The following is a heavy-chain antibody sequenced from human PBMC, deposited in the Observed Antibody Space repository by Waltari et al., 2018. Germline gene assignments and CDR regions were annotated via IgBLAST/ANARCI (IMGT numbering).Heavy chain of an antibody. D-gene: IGHD3-16*01. CDR2: IYYSGST. J-gene: IGHJ4*02. V-gene: IGHV4-39*07. Sequence: QLQLQESGPGLVKPSETLSLTCTVSGGSISSSSYYWGWIRQPPGKGLEWIGSIYYSGSTYYNPSLKSRVTISVDTSKNQFSLKLSSVTAADTAVYYCARETASGVFLYFDYWGQGTLVTVSS. CDR1: GGSISSSSYY. CDR3: ARETASGVFLYFDY.